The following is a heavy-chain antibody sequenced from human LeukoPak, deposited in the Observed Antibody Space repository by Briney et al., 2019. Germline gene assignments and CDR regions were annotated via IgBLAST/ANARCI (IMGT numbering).Heavy chain of an antibody. Sequence: GGSLRLSCAASGFTFSRSWLYWVRQAPGKGLVWVSRINSDESITTYAASVKGRFTISRDNAKNTLYLQMNSLRAEDTAVYYCARGTAGRGYYYSGMDVWGQGTTVTVSS. CDR1: GFTFSRSW. J-gene: IGHJ6*02. V-gene: IGHV3-74*01. CDR3: ARGTAGRGYYYSGMDV. D-gene: IGHD6-19*01. CDR2: INSDESIT.